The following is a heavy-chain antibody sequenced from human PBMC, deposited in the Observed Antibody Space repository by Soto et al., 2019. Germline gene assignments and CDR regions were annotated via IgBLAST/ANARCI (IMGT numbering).Heavy chain of an antibody. CDR3: ARELELRLGHGGWFDP. V-gene: IGHV4-30-2*01. CDR2: MYHTGST. Sequence: SETLSLTCAVSGGSISSGSFSWSWIRQPPGKGLEWIGYMYHTGSTYFNPSLKSRVTISVDRSKNHFSLKLSSVTAADTAIYYCARELELRLGHGGWFDPWGQGALVTVSS. CDR1: GGSISSGSFS. J-gene: IGHJ5*02. D-gene: IGHD1-7*01.